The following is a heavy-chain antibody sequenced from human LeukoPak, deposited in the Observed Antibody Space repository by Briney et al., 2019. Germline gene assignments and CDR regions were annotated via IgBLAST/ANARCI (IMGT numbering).Heavy chain of an antibody. CDR2: ISGSGGST. CDR3: AKDYGVTMVRGVLDACDI. V-gene: IGHV3-23*01. J-gene: IGHJ3*02. Sequence: GGSLRLSCADSGFTFSSYAMSWVRQAPGKGLEWVSAISGSGGSTYYADSVKGRFTISRDNSKNTLYLQMNSLRAEDTAVYYCAKDYGVTMVRGVLDACDIWGQGTMVTVSS. D-gene: IGHD3-10*01. CDR1: GFTFSSYA.